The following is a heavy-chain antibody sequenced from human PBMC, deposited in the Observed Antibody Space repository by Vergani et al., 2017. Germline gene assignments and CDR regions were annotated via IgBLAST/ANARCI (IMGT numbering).Heavy chain of an antibody. CDR3: AKQSTGECLVKLGWIDA. CDR1: GASIRSSNYY. Sequence: QLQLQESGPGLVKPSATLSLICSVSGASIRSSNYYWGRIRQPPGKALEWIASIYYSGSTYYTLSLKSRVTISVDTSKNQFSLKLSSVTAADTAVYFCAKQSTGECLVKLGWIDAWGQGIMVTVSS. CDR2: IYYSGST. D-gene: IGHD6-19*01. V-gene: IGHV4-39*01. J-gene: IGHJ5*02.